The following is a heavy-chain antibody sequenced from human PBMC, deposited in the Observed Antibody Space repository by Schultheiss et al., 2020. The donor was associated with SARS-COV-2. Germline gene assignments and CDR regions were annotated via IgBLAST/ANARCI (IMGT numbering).Heavy chain of an antibody. J-gene: IGHJ4*02. CDR3: ARENPSIGYSSGWMSFDY. CDR1: GFTFSSYG. CDR2: ITSSGDRT. V-gene: IGHV3-23*01. D-gene: IGHD6-19*01. Sequence: GESLKISCAASGFTFSSYGMSWVRQAPGKGLEWVSGITSSGDRTYYADSVKGRFTISRDNSKNTLYLQMNSLRAEDTAVYYCARENPSIGYSSGWMSFDYWGQGTLVTVSS.